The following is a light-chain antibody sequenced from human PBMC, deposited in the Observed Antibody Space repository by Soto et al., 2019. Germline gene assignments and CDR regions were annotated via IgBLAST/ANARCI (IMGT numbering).Light chain of an antibody. J-gene: IGKJ1*01. CDR2: DAS. V-gene: IGKV1-5*01. CDR1: QSTNDW. CDR3: LRYNAFSQT. Sequence: DIQMTQSPSTLSASVGDRVTITCRASQSTNDWLAWYQQKPAKAPKVLIYDASSLQSGVPSRFSGSGSGNEFTLTIDSLQPDDVATYYGLRYNAFSQTFGQGTKVDI.